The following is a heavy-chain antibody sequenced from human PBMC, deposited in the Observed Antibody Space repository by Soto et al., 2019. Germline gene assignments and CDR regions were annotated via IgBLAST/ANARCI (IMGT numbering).Heavy chain of an antibody. CDR3: ARHGRGVGARPLDY. J-gene: IGHJ4*02. D-gene: IGHD1-26*01. V-gene: IGHV2-26*01. CDR2: IFSNDEK. Sequence: QVTLKESGPVLVKPTETLTLTCTVSGFSLSNARMGVSWIRQPPGKALEWLAHIFSNDEKSYSTSPKSRLTIPKDPSKRQVVLTMTNMDPVDTATYYCARHGRGVGARPLDYWGQGTLLTVSS. CDR1: GFSLSNARMG.